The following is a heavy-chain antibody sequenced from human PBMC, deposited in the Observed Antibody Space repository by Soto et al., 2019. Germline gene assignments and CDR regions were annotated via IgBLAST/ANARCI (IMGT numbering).Heavy chain of an antibody. D-gene: IGHD6-13*01. CDR2: IFHTGNT. J-gene: IGHJ4*02. CDR1: DDSFSSYY. V-gene: IGHV4-59*12. CDR3: AREIAAAGTDYFDY. Sequence: SETLSLTCTVSDDSFSSYYWTWIRQPPGKRLEWVAYIFHTGNTNYNPSLKSRVTISVDTSKNQFSLKLSSVTAADTAVYYCAREIAAAGTDYFDYWGQGTLVTVSS.